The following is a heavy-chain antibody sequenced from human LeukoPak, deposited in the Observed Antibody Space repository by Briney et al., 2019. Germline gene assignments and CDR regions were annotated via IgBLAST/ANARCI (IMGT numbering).Heavy chain of an antibody. J-gene: IGHJ4*02. Sequence: ASVKVSCKASGYTFTSYGISWVRQAPGQGLEWMGWISAYNGNTNYAQKLQGKVTMTTDTSTSTAYMELRSLRSDDTAVYYCARQWELLDFFDYWGQGTLVTVSS. CDR3: ARQWELLDFFDY. D-gene: IGHD1-26*01. CDR1: GYTFTSYG. CDR2: ISAYNGNT. V-gene: IGHV1-18*01.